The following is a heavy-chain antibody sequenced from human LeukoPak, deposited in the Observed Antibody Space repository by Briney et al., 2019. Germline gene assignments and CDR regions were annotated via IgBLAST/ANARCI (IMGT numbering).Heavy chain of an antibody. CDR1: GFTFNTYG. CDR2: VSSDGINK. Sequence: PGRSLRLSCAASGFTFNTYGMHWVRQAPGKGLEWVALVSSDGINKYYADSVKGRFTISRDNSKDTLYLQMNSLRADDAAVYYCAEVFRVPVYGYYYYYGMDVWGQGTTVTVSS. CDR3: AEVFRVPVYGYYYYYGMDV. J-gene: IGHJ6*02. D-gene: IGHD1-14*01. V-gene: IGHV3-30*18.